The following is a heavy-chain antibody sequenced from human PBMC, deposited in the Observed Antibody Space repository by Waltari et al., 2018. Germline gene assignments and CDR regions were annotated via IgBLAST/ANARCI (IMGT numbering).Heavy chain of an antibody. CDR2: FMPIFGTA. D-gene: IGHD2-15*01. CDR1: GGTFSSYA. CDR3: ARGGRRCSGGSCYDY. V-gene: IGHV1-69*05. Sequence: QVQLVQSGAEVKKPGSSVKVSCKAAGGTFSSYAISWVRQAPGQGLEWMGGFMPIFGTANYAQKFQGRVTITTDESTSTAYMGLSSLRSEDTAVYYCARGGRRCSGGSCYDYWGQGTLVTVSS. J-gene: IGHJ4*02.